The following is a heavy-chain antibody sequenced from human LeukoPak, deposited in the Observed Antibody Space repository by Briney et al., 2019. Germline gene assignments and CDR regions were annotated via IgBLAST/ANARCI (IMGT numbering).Heavy chain of an antibody. J-gene: IGHJ3*02. D-gene: IGHD4-17*01. CDR1: GFTFSSYA. Sequence: PGGSLRLSCAASGFTFSSYAMSWVRQAPGKGLEWVSAISGSGGSTYYADSVKGRFTISRDNSKNTLYLQMNNLRAEDTAVYYCARDSSHDYGDPGAFDIWGQGTMVTVSS. CDR3: ARDSSHDYGDPGAFDI. V-gene: IGHV3-23*01. CDR2: ISGSGGST.